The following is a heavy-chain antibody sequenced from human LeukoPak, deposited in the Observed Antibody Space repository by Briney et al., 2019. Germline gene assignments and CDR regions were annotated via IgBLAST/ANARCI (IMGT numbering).Heavy chain of an antibody. Sequence: GGSLRLSCVASGFRFSSYSMMWVRQAPGKGLEGLSVISESGTSTSYADSVKGRFTVSRDNSKSTVYLQMNDLRGEDTAVYYCTKAKGQSWLFSHYWGRGTLVTVSS. V-gene: IGHV3-48*01. CDR3: TKAKGQSWLFSHY. CDR2: ISESGTST. D-gene: IGHD3-22*01. CDR1: GFRFSSYS. J-gene: IGHJ4*02.